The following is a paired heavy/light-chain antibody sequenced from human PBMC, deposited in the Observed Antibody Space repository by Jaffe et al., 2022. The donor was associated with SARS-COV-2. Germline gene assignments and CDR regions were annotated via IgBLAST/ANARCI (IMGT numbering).Light chain of an antibody. CDR3: QQRSNWPPFT. Sequence: EIVLTQSPATLSLSPGERATLSCRASQSVSSYLAWYQQKPGQAPRLLIYDASNRATGIPARFRGSGSGTDFTLTISSLEPEDFAVYYCQQRSNWPPFTFGPGTKVDIK. V-gene: IGKV3-11*01. CDR1: QSVSSY. CDR2: DAS. J-gene: IGKJ3*01.
Heavy chain of an antibody. CDR3: AKDWTASWELHGTGYFDY. V-gene: IGHV3-23*01. CDR1: GFTFSSYA. J-gene: IGHJ4*02. Sequence: EVQLLESGGDLVQPGGSLRLSCAASGFTFSSYAMSWVRQAPGKGLEWVSGMTGRDGRTYYADSVKGRFTISRDNSQNTLYLQMNSLRAEDTAVYFCAKDWTASWELHGTGYFDYWGQGTLVTVSS. D-gene: IGHD1-26*01. CDR2: MTGRDGRT.